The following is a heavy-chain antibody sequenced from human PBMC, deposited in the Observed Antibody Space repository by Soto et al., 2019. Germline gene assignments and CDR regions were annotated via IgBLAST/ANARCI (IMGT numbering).Heavy chain of an antibody. CDR3: ARSYYYGSGSEN. CDR2: IYYSGST. D-gene: IGHD3-10*01. J-gene: IGHJ4*02. Sequence: SETLSLTCTVSGGSISSSSYYWGWIRQPPGKGLEWIGSIYYSGSTYYNPSLKSRVTISVDTSKNQFSLKLSSVTAADTAVYYCARSYYYGSGSENWGQGTLVTVSS. CDR1: GGSISSSSYY. V-gene: IGHV4-39*01.